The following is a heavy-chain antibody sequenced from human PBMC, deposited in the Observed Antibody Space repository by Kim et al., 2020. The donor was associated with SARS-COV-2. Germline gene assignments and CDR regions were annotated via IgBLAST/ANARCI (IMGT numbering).Heavy chain of an antibody. J-gene: IGHJ6*02. CDR2: ISSSGSTI. CDR3: ARVRSSSWYLPGYGMDV. Sequence: GGSLRLSCAASGFTFSSYEMNWVRQAPGKGLEWVSYISSSGSTIYYADSVKGRFTISRDNAKNSLYLQMNSLRAEDTAVYYCARVRSSSWYLPGYGMDVWGQGTTVTVSS. CDR1: GFTFSSYE. D-gene: IGHD6-13*01. V-gene: IGHV3-48*03.